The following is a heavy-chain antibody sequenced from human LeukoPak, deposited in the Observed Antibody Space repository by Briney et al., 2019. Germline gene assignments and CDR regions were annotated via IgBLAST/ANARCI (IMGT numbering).Heavy chain of an antibody. J-gene: IGHJ4*02. CDR1: GFTFSLYW. CDR3: VRDYYGSGDY. Sequence: GALRLSCAASGFTFSLYWMSWVRQAPGKGLEWVADIKEDGGEKYYVDSVKGRFTISRDNAKNSLFLQMNSLRAEDTAVYYCVRDYYGSGDYWGQGTLVTVSS. D-gene: IGHD3-10*01. CDR2: IKEDGGEK. V-gene: IGHV3-7*04.